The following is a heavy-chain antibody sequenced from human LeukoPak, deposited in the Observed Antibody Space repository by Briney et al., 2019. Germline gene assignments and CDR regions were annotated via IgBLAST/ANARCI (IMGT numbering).Heavy chain of an antibody. CDR2: IYYSGST. D-gene: IGHD3-22*01. V-gene: IGHV4-59*12. Sequence: SETLSLTCTVSGGSISGYYWGWIRQPPGKGLEWIGYIYYSGSTNYSPSLKSRVTMSVDTSKNQFSLKLSSVTAADTAVYYCARDRYYYDSSARYFDYWGQGTLVTVSS. J-gene: IGHJ4*02. CDR3: ARDRYYYDSSARYFDY. CDR1: GGSISGYY.